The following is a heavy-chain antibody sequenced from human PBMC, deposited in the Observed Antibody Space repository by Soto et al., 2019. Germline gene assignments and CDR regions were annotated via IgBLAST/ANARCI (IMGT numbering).Heavy chain of an antibody. V-gene: IGHV3-30*18. Sequence: GSLRLSCAASGFTFSSYGMHWVRQAPGKGLEWVAVISYDGSNKYYADSVKGRFTISRDNSKNTLYLQMNSLRAEDTAVYYCAKADYYDSSGYYGWGQGTLVTVSS. CDR1: GFTFSSYG. D-gene: IGHD3-22*01. CDR2: ISYDGSNK. CDR3: AKADYYDSSGYYG. J-gene: IGHJ4*02.